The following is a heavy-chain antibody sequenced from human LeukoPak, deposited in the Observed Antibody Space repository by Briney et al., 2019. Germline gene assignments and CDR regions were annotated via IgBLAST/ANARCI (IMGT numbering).Heavy chain of an antibody. CDR2: ISYDGSNK. J-gene: IGHJ4*02. Sequence: GGSLRLSCAASGFTFSSYGMHWVRQAPGKGLEWVAVISYDGSNKYYADSVKGRFTISRDNSKNTLYLQMNSLRAEDTAVYYCAKDVGNADYWGQGTLVTVSS. CDR1: GFTFSSYG. CDR3: AKDVGNADY. V-gene: IGHV3-30*18. D-gene: IGHD1-26*01.